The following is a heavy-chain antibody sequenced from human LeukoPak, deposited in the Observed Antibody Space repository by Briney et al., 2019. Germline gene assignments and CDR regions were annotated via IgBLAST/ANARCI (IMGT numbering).Heavy chain of an antibody. J-gene: IGHJ4*02. CDR3: AREEAYYYGSGSFDY. V-gene: IGHV3-11*04. Sequence: GGSLRLSCAASGFTFSDYYMSWIRQAPGKGVEWVSYISSSGSTIYYADSVKGRFTISRDNAKNSLYLQMNSLRAEDTAVYYCAREEAYYYGSGSFDYWGQGTLVTVSS. CDR2: ISSSGSTI. CDR1: GFTFSDYY. D-gene: IGHD3-10*01.